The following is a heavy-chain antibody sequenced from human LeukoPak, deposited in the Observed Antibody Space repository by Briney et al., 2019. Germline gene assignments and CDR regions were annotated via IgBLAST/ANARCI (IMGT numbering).Heavy chain of an antibody. CDR2: IYTSGGT. D-gene: IGHD2-2*01. CDR1: GGSITNLDYY. Sequence: SETLSLTCTVSGGSITNLDYYWTWIRQPAGKRLEWIGRIYTSGGTNYNPSLKSRVTMSVDKSKNQISLNLASLTAADTALYYCAGRGSSSGTFDVWGPGTFVTVSS. CDR3: AGRGSSSGTFDV. V-gene: IGHV4-61*02. J-gene: IGHJ3*01.